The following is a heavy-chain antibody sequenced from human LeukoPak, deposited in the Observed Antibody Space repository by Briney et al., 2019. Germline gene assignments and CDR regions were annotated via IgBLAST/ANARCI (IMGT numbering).Heavy chain of an antibody. V-gene: IGHV1-24*01. J-gene: IGHJ1*01. CDR1: GYTLTELS. D-gene: IGHD3-3*01. CDR2: FDPEDGET. Sequence: GASVKVSCKVSGYTLTELSMHWVRQAPGKGLEWMGGFDPEDGETIYAQKFQGRVTMTEDTSTDTAYMELSSLRSEDTAVYYCATALNSRRITIFGVAGYFQHWGQGTLVTVSS. CDR3: ATALNSRRITIFGVAGYFQH.